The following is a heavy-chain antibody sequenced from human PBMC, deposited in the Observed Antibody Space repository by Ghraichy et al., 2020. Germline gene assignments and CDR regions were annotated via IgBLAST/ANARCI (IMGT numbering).Heavy chain of an antibody. CDR3: ARGSNAIVVVPAATPIYYYYYMDV. J-gene: IGHJ6*03. D-gene: IGHD2-2*01. CDR2: INHSGST. V-gene: IGHV4-34*01. CDR1: GGSFSGYY. Sequence: SQTLSLTCAVYGGSFSGYYWSWIRQPPGKGLEWIGEINHSGSTNYNPSLKSRVTISVDTSKNQFSLKLSSVTAADTAVYYCARGSNAIVVVPAATPIYYYYYMDVWGKGTTVTVSS.